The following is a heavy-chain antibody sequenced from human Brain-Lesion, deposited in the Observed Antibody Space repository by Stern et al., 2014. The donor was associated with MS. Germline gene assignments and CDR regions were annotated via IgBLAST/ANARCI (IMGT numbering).Heavy chain of an antibody. J-gene: IGHJ6*02. CDR2: IFNRGST. Sequence: QLQLQESGPGLVKPSQTLSLSCTVSGGSISSGGYYWSWIRQPAGKGLEWIGRIFNRGSTSYNPSLKSRVTISIDTSKTQFSLRLNSMTAADTAVYYCARGRVVPGFQYYATDVWGQGTTVIVSS. D-gene: IGHD2-2*01. CDR3: ARGRVVPGFQYYATDV. V-gene: IGHV4-61*02. CDR1: GGSISSGGYY.